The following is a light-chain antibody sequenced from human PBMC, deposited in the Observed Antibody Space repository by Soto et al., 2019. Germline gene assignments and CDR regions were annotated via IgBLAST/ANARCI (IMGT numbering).Light chain of an antibody. CDR2: DVT. CDR3: ASYRQTNTFV. J-gene: IGLJ1*01. Sequence: QSVLTQPASLSGSPGQSITISCTATRSDIGFYNYVSWYQQYPGTAPRLIIYDVTYRPTGVSDRFSGSKSGITAALTISGLQPDDEADYYCASYRQTNTFVFGTGTKVTVL. V-gene: IGLV2-14*03. CDR1: RSDIGFYNY.